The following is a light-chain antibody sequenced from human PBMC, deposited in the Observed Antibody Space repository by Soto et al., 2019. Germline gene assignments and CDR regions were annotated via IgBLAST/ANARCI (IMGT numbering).Light chain of an antibody. CDR1: SSDVGGYNY. CDR2: DVS. J-gene: IGLJ1*01. V-gene: IGLV2-11*01. Sequence: QSALTQPRSVSGSPGQSVTISCTGTSSDVGGYNYVSWYQQHPGKAPKLMIYDVSKRPSGVPDRFSGSKSGNPAPLTVSGRQAEDEADYCCCSYAGSYTLFGTGTKLPVL. CDR3: CSYAGSYTL.